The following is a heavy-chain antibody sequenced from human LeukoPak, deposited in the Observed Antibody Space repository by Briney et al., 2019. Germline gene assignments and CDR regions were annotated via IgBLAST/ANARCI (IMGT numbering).Heavy chain of an antibody. V-gene: IGHV4-34*01. D-gene: IGHD1-1*01. CDR1: GGSFSGYY. Sequence: PSETLSLTCAVYGGSFSGYYWSWIRQPPGKGLEWIGEINHSGSTNYNPSLKSRVTISVDTSKNQFSLKLSSVTAADTAVYYCAREGYADGFDYWGQGTLVTVSS. J-gene: IGHJ4*02. CDR3: AREGYADGFDY. CDR2: INHSGST.